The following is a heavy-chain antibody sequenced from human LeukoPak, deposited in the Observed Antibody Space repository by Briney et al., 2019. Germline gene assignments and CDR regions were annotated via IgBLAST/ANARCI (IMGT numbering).Heavy chain of an antibody. CDR2: ISWNSGSI. D-gene: IGHD3-16*01. J-gene: IGHJ3*02. Sequence: GGSLRLSCAASGFTFDDYAMHWVRHAPGKGLEWVSGISWNSGSIGYADSVKGRFTISRDNAKNSLYLQMNSLRAEDTALYYCARAFGVSAFDIWGQGTMVTVSS. V-gene: IGHV3-9*01. CDR1: GFTFDDYA. CDR3: ARAFGVSAFDI.